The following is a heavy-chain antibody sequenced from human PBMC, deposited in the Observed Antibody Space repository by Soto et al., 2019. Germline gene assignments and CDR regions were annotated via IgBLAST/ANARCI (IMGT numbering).Heavy chain of an antibody. CDR2: IRSKTYGGTT. CDR1: GFTFGHFA. D-gene: IGHD2-21*02. CDR3: IKCGGDCYSSDY. Sequence: LRLSCATSGFTFGHFAMSWVRQAPGKGLEWLGFIRSKTYGGTTEYAASVKGRFTVSRDDSKSIAYLQMNSLNTEDTAVYYCIKCGGDCYSSDYWGQGTQVTVSS. J-gene: IGHJ4*02. V-gene: IGHV3-49*04.